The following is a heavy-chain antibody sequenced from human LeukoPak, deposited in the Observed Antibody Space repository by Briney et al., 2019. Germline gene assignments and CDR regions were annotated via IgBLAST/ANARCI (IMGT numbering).Heavy chain of an antibody. Sequence: SVKVSCKASGGTFSSYAISWVRQAPGQGLEWMGGIIPIFGTANYVQKFQGRVTITADESTSTAYMELSSLRSEDTAVYYCELYSSSWYYFDYWGQGTLVTVSS. V-gene: IGHV1-69*01. J-gene: IGHJ4*02. CDR2: IIPIFGTA. D-gene: IGHD6-13*01. CDR1: GGTFSSYA. CDR3: ELYSSSWYYFDY.